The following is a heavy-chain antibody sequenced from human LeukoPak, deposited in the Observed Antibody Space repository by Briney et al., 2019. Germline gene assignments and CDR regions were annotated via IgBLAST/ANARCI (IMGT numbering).Heavy chain of an antibody. CDR1: GFTFDDYA. J-gene: IGHJ5*02. CDR3: AKGQRTYNRNSDWFDP. V-gene: IGHV3-9*03. Sequence: GGSLRLSCAASGFTFDDYAMHWVRQAPGKGLEWVSGISWNSGSIGYADSVKGRFTISRDNAKNSLYLQMNSLRAEDMALYYCAKGQRTYNRNSDWFDPWGQGTLVTVSS. D-gene: IGHD1-14*01. CDR2: ISWNSGSI.